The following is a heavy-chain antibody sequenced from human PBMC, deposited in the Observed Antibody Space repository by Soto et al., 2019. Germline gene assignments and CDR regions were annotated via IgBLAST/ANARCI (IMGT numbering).Heavy chain of an antibody. CDR3: ARGGYCSGGSCHYYYGMDV. D-gene: IGHD2-15*01. V-gene: IGHV3-33*01. Sequence: VQLVESGGGVVQPGRSLRLSCAASGFTFSSYGMHWVRQAPGKGLEWVAVIWYDGSNKYYADSVKGRFTISRDNSKNTLYLQMNSLRAEDTAVYYCARGGYCSGGSCHYYYGMDVWGQGTTVTVSS. CDR1: GFTFSSYG. CDR2: IWYDGSNK. J-gene: IGHJ6*02.